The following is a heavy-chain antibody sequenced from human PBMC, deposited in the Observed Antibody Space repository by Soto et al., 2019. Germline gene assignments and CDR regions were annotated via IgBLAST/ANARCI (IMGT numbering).Heavy chain of an antibody. V-gene: IGHV4-59*08. J-gene: IGHJ4*02. D-gene: IGHD3-10*01. Sequence: QVQLLESGPGLVKPSETLSLTCTVSGGSISSYYWSWIRQPPGKGLEWIGYIFSSDSTTYNPSLKSRFTISVDPSKHQFSLKLSFVTAADTAVYYRARRYGGGFDYWGQGTLVTVSS. CDR2: IFSSDST. CDR1: GGSISSYY. CDR3: ARRYGGGFDY.